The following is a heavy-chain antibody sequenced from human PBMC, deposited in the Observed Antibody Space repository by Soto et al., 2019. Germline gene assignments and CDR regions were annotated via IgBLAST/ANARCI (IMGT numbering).Heavy chain of an antibody. V-gene: IGHV3-7*01. Sequence: EVQLVESGGGLVQPGGSLRLSCAASGFTFSSYWMSWVRQAPGKGLEWVANIKQDGSEKYYVDSVKGRFTISRDNAKNSRYLQMNSLRAEDTAVYYCAREIAAAGLTSYYFDYWGQGTLVTVSS. J-gene: IGHJ4*02. CDR2: IKQDGSEK. CDR3: AREIAAAGLTSYYFDY. D-gene: IGHD6-13*01. CDR1: GFTFSSYW.